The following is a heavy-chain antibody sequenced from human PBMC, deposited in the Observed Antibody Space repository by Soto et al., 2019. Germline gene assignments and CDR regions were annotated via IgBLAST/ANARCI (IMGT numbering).Heavy chain of an antibody. V-gene: IGHV1-2*02. Sequence: VASVKVSCKASGYTFTGYYMHWVRQAPGQGLEWMGWINPNSGGTNYAQKFQGRVTMTRDTSISTAYMELSRLRSDDTAVYYCASGAWGAEPTFDYWGQGTLVTVSS. J-gene: IGHJ4*02. CDR3: ASGAWGAEPTFDY. D-gene: IGHD7-27*01. CDR2: INPNSGGT. CDR1: GYTFTGYY.